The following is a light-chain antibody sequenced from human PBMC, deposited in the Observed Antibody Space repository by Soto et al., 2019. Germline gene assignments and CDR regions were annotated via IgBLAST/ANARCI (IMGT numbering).Light chain of an antibody. Sequence: IQLTQSPSPLSASVGERVTITCRTSQDIGSFLVWYQQKPGKAPKLLIYATSTLQIGVPSRFSGSGSGTDFTLTISSLQPEDSSTYYCQQLKSYPYSFGQGTKLEIK. CDR2: ATS. CDR1: QDIGSF. CDR3: QQLKSYPYS. J-gene: IGKJ2*03. V-gene: IGKV1-9*01.